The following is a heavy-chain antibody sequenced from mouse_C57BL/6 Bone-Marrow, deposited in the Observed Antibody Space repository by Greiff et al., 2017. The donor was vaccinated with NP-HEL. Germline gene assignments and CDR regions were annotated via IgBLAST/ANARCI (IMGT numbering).Heavy chain of an antibody. D-gene: IGHD1-1*01. CDR1: GYTFTSSG. V-gene: IGHV1-81*01. Sequence: VQLKESGAELARPGASVKLSCKASGYTFTSSGISWVKQRTGQGLEWIGEIYPRSGNTYYNEKFKDKATLTADKSSSTAYMELRSLTSEDSAVYFCARGGYYYGSSSIYAMDYWGQGTSVTVSS. CDR2: IYPRSGNT. CDR3: ARGGYYYGSSSIYAMDY. J-gene: IGHJ4*01.